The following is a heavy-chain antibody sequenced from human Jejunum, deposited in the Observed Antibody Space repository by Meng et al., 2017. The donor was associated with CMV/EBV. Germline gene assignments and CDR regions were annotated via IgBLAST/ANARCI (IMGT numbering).Heavy chain of an antibody. J-gene: IGHJ4*02. V-gene: IGHV3-23*03. Sequence: FTVGSYAMSGGRQAPGKGLEWVSLIYSPDNPYYADSVKGRFTISRDNSKNTLYLQMNSLRAEDTAVYYCAQYCSSTSCSLRAFDYWGQGTLVTVSS. CDR2: IYSPDNP. CDR1: FTVGSYA. CDR3: AQYCSSTSCSLRAFDY. D-gene: IGHD2/OR15-2a*01.